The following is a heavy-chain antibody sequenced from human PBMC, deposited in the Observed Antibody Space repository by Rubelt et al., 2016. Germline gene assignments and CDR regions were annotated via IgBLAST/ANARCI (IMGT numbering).Heavy chain of an antibody. Sequence: QVQLVQSGAEVKKPGSSVKVSCKASGGTFSSYAISWVRQAPGQGLEWMGGIIPIFGTANFPQKVQGRGTITADKSTSTAYMELSSLRSEDTAVYYCASSDYGDYFDYWGQGTLVTVSS. CDR1: GGTFSSYA. J-gene: IGHJ4*02. D-gene: IGHD4-17*01. V-gene: IGHV1-69*06. CDR3: ASSDYGDYFDY. CDR2: IIPIFGTA.